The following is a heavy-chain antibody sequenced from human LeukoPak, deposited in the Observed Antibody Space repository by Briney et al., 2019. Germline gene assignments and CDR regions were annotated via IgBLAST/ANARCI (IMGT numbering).Heavy chain of an antibody. D-gene: IGHD3-10*01. CDR2: ISSSGSTI. CDR1: GFTFSSYE. Sequence: GGSLRLSCAASGFTFSSYEMNWVRQAPGKGLEWVSYISSSGSTIYYADSVKGRFTISRDNAKNSLYLQMNSLRAEDTAVYYCARGTGVNYYYCYMDVWGKGTTVIVSS. CDR3: ARGTGVNYYYCYMDV. V-gene: IGHV3-48*03. J-gene: IGHJ6*03.